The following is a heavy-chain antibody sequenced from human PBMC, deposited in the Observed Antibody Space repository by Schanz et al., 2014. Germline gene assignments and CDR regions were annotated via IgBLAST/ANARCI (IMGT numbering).Heavy chain of an antibody. CDR1: GYIFINSG. Sequence: QIQLVQSGPEVKKPGATVKVSCKASGYIFINSGISWVRQAPGQGLEWMGWISVYNHNKEYDQKFQGRVTMTTDTSTSTAYTALTDLRADDTAVYYCARDRRFVDRDDLYYFDAWGQGTLVTVSS. CDR3: ARDRRFVDRDDLYYFDA. CDR2: ISVYNHNK. V-gene: IGHV1-18*01. J-gene: IGHJ4*02. D-gene: IGHD3-3*01.